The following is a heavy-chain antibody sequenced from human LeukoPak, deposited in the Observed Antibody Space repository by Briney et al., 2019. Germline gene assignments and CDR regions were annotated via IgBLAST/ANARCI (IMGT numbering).Heavy chain of an antibody. CDR1: GYTLTELS. V-gene: IGHV1-24*01. D-gene: IGHD6-6*01. J-gene: IGHJ6*03. CDR3: ARGRVRGLPRSYYYYYMDV. Sequence: GASVKVSCKVSGYTLTELSMHWVRQAPGKGLEWMGGFDPEDGETIYAQKFQGRVTMTEDTSTDTSYMELSSLRSEDTAMYYCARGRVRGLPRSYYYYYMDVWGKGTTVTVSS. CDR2: FDPEDGET.